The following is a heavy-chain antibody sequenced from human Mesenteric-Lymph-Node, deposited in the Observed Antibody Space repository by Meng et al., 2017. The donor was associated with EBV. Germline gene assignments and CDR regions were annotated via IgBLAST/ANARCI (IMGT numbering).Heavy chain of an antibody. CDR1: GDRVSSNSAA. J-gene: IGHJ4*02. CDR3: ARDPSGWYYFDY. D-gene: IGHD6-19*01. CDR2: TYYRSKYYN. V-gene: IGHV6-1*01. Sequence: VQLQQSGHGPVKPSQTLFSPVAISGDRVSSNSAAWNWIRQSPSRGLEWLGRTYYRSKYYNDYAVYVRSRISINPDTSKNQFSLQLNSVTPEDTAVYYCARDPSGWYYFDYWGQGTLVTVSS.